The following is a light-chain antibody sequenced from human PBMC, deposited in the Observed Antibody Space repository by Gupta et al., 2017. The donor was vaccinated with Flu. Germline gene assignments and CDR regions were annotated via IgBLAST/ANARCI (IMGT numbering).Light chain of an antibody. Sequence: EIALTQSPGTLSLSPGERATLSCRASQSVSRSYLAWYQQKPGQAPRLLLYGASSRATGIPDRFSGSGSGTDFTLTISRLEPEDFAVYYCQQYGSSPYSFGQGTKLEIK. CDR3: QQYGSSPYS. V-gene: IGKV3-20*01. J-gene: IGKJ2*03. CDR2: GAS. CDR1: QSVSRSY.